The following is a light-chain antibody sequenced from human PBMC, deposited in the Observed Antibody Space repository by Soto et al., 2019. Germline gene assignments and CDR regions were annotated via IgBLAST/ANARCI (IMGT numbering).Light chain of an antibody. CDR1: SSDVGSYNS. Sequence: QSVLTQPASVSGSPGQSITISCTGTSSDVGSYNSVSWYQQHPGKAPKLMIYDVTNRPSGISNRFSGSKSGHTASLTISGLQAEDEVDYYCNSYTSSVTDVFGTGTKVTVL. CDR3: NSYTSSVTDV. J-gene: IGLJ1*01. CDR2: DVT. V-gene: IGLV2-14*01.